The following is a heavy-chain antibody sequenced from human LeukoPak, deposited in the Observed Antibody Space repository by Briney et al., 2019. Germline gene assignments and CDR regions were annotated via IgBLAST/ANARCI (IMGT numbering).Heavy chain of an antibody. CDR1: GGSFSGYY. CDR3: ARGRSWYGDSYFDY. J-gene: IGHJ4*02. CDR2: INHSGST. D-gene: IGHD4-17*01. V-gene: IGHV4-34*01. Sequence: SETLSLTCAVYGGSFSGYYWSWIRQPPGKGLEWIGEINHSGSTNYNPSLKSRVTISVDTSKNQFSLKLSSVTAADTAMYYCARGRSWYGDSYFDYWGQGTLVTVSS.